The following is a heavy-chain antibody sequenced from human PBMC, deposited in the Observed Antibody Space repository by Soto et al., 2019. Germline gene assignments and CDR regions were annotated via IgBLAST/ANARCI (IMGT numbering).Heavy chain of an antibody. Sequence: SETLSLTCTVSGDSFSNYYCNWVRKSAGKGLEWIGRIYPTGSTTYNPSLKSRLTMSVDTSKNQFSLRLTSMTAADTAVYYCATGRSEVVPGAMDTWGQGTLVTSPQ. CDR2: IYPTGST. CDR1: GDSFSNYY. CDR3: ATGRSEVVPGAMDT. D-gene: IGHD2-2*01. J-gene: IGHJ5*02. V-gene: IGHV4-4*07.